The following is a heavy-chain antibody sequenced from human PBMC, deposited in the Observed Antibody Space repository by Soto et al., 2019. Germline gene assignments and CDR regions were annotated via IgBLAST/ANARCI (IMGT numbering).Heavy chain of an antibody. J-gene: IGHJ4*02. D-gene: IGHD6-13*01. CDR2: IYSGGYT. CDR3: AKDTGYSSSWIFDY. CDR1: GFTVSNNY. V-gene: IGHV3-53*01. Sequence: GGSLRLSCAVSGFTVSNNYMSWVRQAPGKGLEGVSVIYSGGYTAYADSVKGRFTISRDNSKNTLYLQMNSLRAEDTAVYYCAKDTGYSSSWIFDYWGQGTLVTVSS.